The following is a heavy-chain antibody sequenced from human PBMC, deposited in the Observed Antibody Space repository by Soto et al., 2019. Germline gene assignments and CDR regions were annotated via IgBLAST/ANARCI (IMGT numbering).Heavy chain of an antibody. D-gene: IGHD5-12*01. J-gene: IGHJ6*02. CDR3: AKTPHSGYDLGLQGDV. V-gene: IGHV3-30*18. CDR2: ISYDGSNK. CDR1: GFTFSSYG. Sequence: QVQLVESGGGVVQPGRSLRLSCAASGFTFSSYGMHWVRQAPGKGLEWVAVISYDGSNKYYADSVKGRFTISRDNSKNTLYLQMNSLRAEDTAVYYCAKTPHSGYDLGLQGDVWGQGTTVTVSS.